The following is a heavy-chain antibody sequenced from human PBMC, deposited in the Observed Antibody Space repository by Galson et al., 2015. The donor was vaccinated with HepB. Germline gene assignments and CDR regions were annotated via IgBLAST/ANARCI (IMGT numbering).Heavy chain of an antibody. J-gene: IGHJ6*02. D-gene: IGHD5-12*01. CDR1: GYIFNMYA. V-gene: IGHV7-4-1*02. Sequence: SVKVSCKASGYIFNMYAINWVRQAPGQGLEYMGWINTNTGNPTYAQGFTGRFVFSLDTSVSTAYLRVTSLKADDTAMYYCARSYDFVTSDYYYYGLDVWGQGSTVTVSS. CDR3: ARSYDFVTSDYYYYGLDV. CDR2: INTNTGNP.